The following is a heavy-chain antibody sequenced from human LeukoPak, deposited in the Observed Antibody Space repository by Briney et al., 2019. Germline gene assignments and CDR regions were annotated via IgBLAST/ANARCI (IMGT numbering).Heavy chain of an antibody. CDR3: AKASGIAAAGPPSSY. Sequence: GGSLRLSCVASGFTFSSYAMSWVRQAPGKGLEWVSAISGSGGSTYYAGSVKGRFTISRDNSKNTLYLQMNSLRAEDTAVYYCAKASGIAAAGPPSSYWGQGTLVTVSS. CDR1: GFTFSSYA. J-gene: IGHJ4*02. V-gene: IGHV3-23*01. CDR2: ISGSGGST. D-gene: IGHD6-13*01.